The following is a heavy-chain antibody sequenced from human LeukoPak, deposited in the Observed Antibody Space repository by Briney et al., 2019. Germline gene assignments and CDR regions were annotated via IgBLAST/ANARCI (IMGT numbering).Heavy chain of an antibody. V-gene: IGHV1-3*01. CDR2: INAGNGNT. Sequence: GGSLRLSCAASGFTFTSYAMHWVRQAPGQRLEWMGWINAGNGNTKYSQKFQGRVTITRDTSASTAYMELSSLRSEDTAVYYCAREEGQWLVPRGSYWGQGTLVTVSS. D-gene: IGHD6-19*01. CDR3: AREEGQWLVPRGSY. J-gene: IGHJ4*02. CDR1: GFTFTSYA.